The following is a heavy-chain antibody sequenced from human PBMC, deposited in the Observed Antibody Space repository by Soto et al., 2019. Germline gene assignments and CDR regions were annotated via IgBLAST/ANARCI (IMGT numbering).Heavy chain of an antibody. J-gene: IGHJ6*03. D-gene: IGHD3-10*01. CDR1: GGSFSGYY. CDR3: ARGGGDYYMDV. Sequence: SETLSLTCAVYGGSFSGYYLSWIRQPPGKGLEWIGEINHSGSTNYNPSLKSRVTISVDTSKNQFSLRLSSVTAADTAVYYCARGGGDYYMDVWDKGTTVTVSS. CDR2: INHSGST. V-gene: IGHV4-34*01.